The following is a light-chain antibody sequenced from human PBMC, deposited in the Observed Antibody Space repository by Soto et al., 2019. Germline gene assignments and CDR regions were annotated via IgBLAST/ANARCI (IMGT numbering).Light chain of an antibody. V-gene: IGKV3-15*01. CDR2: GAS. Sequence: EIVMTLSPATLSVSPGERATLSCRASQSVSSNLAWYQQKPGQAPRLLIYGASTRATGIPARFSGSGSGTEFTLIISSLQSEDFAVYYCQQYNNWWTFGLGTKVDIK. CDR1: QSVSSN. J-gene: IGKJ1*01. CDR3: QQYNNWWT.